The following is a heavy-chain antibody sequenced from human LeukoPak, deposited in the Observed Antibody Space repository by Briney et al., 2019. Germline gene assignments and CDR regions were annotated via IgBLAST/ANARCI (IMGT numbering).Heavy chain of an antibody. CDR1: GFTFSSYA. CDR3: XXXXXXXGSCYRY. J-gene: IGHJ4*02. D-gene: IGHD2-15*01. Sequence: GSLRLSCAASGFTFSSYAMSWVRQAPGKGLEWVSAISGSGGSTYYADSVKGRFTISRDNSKNTLYLQMNSLRAEDTAVYYCXXXXXXXGSCYRYWGQGTLVTVSS. V-gene: IGHV3-23*01. CDR2: ISGSGGST.